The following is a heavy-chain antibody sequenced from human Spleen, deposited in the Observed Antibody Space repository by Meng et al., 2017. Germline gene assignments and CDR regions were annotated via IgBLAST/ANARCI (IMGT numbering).Heavy chain of an antibody. CDR2: INPNSGGT. CDR1: GYSFTGYY. Sequence: ASVKVSCKASGYSFTGYYIHWVRQAPGQGLEWMGRINPNSGGTNYAQKFQGRVTMTRDTSISTAYMELSRLRSDDTAVYYCARGYCSGGSCYFGGGWDWFDPWGQGTLVTVSS. V-gene: IGHV1-2*06. D-gene: IGHD2-15*01. J-gene: IGHJ5*02. CDR3: ARGYCSGGSCYFGGGWDWFDP.